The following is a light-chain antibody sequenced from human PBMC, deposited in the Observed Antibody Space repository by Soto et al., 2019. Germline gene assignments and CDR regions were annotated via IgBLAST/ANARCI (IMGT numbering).Light chain of an antibody. V-gene: IGKV3-15*01. J-gene: IGKJ4*01. CDR1: QSVSSN. CDR2: HAS. CDR3: LQYNKWTLI. Sequence: EIVMTQSPATLSVSPGERATLSCRASQSVSSNLAWYQQKPGQAPRLLIYHASTRATGIPARFSGSGSGTEFTLPLSSLQSDDFAVYHCLQYNKWTLIFGGGTEVELK.